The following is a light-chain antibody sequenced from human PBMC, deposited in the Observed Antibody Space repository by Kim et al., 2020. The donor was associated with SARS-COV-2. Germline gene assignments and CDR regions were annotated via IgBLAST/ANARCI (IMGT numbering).Light chain of an antibody. V-gene: IGLV1-44*01. J-gene: IGLJ2*01. Sequence: GQGVTITCSGSSSTIGSNPVNWYQQLPGTAPKLLIYRNNQRPAGVPDRFSGSKSGTSASLAISGLQSEDEADYYCAAWDDSLNGPVFGGGTQLTVL. CDR1: SSTIGSNP. CDR3: AAWDDSLNGPV. CDR2: RNN.